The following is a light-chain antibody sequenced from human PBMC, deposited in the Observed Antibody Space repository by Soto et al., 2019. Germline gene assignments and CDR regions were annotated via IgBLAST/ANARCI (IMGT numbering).Light chain of an antibody. Sequence: EIVLMQSPGNLSLSPCDRATLSCRASQSVSSYLAWYQQKPGQAPRLLIYDASNRATGIPDRFSGSGSGTDFTLTISRLEPEDFAVYYCQQYGSSPQTFGQGTKVDIK. V-gene: IGKV3-20*01. CDR1: QSVSSY. CDR2: DAS. J-gene: IGKJ1*01. CDR3: QQYGSSPQT.